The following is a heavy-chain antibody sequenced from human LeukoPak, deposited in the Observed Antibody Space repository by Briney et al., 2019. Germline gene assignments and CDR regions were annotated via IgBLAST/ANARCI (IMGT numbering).Heavy chain of an antibody. CDR3: ARKSMTILSDSIDV. D-gene: IGHD3-3*01. CDR1: GGSLSSANFY. CDR2: ISSSGTI. V-gene: IGHV4-61*02. J-gene: IGHJ6*03. Sequence: SPTLSLTCTVSGGSLSSANFYWSWIRQPAGKGLEWLGRISSSGTINYNPSLRSRVTVSVDTSKNQLSLKVSSVTAADTAIYYCARKSMTILSDSIDVWGKGTTVTVSS.